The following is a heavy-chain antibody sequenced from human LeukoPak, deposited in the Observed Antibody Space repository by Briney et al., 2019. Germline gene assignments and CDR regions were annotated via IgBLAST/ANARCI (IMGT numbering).Heavy chain of an antibody. CDR3: ARDRYSGYGFDY. D-gene: IGHD5-12*01. CDR1: GGSISSYY. J-gene: IGHJ4*02. V-gene: IGHV4-59*01. CDR2: IYYSGST. Sequence: SETLSPTCTVSGGSISSYYWSWIRQPPGKGLEWIGYIYYSGSTNYNSSLKSRVTISVDTSKNQFSLKLSSVTAADTAVYYCARDRYSGYGFDYWGQGTLVTVSS.